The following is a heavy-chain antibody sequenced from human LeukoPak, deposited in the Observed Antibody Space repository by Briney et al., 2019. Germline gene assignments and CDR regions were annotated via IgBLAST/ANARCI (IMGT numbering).Heavy chain of an antibody. CDR2: IYYSGST. D-gene: IGHD2-15*01. Sequence: PPQTLSLTCTLSGGSTTSGDSCWSWIRHPPGKGLEWIGYIYYSGSTYYNPSLKTRVTISVDTSKNQFSLKLSSGTAADTAVYYCAREVVVAALYYFDYWGQGTLVTVS. V-gene: IGHV4-30-4*01. CDR3: AREVVVAALYYFDY. J-gene: IGHJ4*02. CDR1: GGSTTSGDSC.